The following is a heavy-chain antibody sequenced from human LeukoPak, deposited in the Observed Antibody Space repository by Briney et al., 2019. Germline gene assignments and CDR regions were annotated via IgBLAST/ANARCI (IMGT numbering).Heavy chain of an antibody. J-gene: IGHJ3*02. V-gene: IGHV4-39*01. CDR2: IYYSGST. CDR1: GGSISNSNYY. D-gene: IGHD2-2*01. Sequence: PSETLSLTCTVSGGSISNSNYYWGWIRQPPGKGLEWIGNIYYSGSTYYNPSLRSRVTISVDTSKNQFSLKLSSVTAADTAVYYCARIPTNAVPAAHNGFDIWGQGTMLTVSS. CDR3: ARIPTNAVPAAHNGFDI.